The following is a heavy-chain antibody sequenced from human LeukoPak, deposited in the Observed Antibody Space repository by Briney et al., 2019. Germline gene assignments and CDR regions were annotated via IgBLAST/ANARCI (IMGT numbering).Heavy chain of an antibody. V-gene: IGHV4-61*02. Sequence: SQTLSLTCTVSGGSISSGSSYWSWIRQPAGKRLEWIGRIYSSGSTNYNPSLKSRVTISVDTSKNQFSLKLSSVTAADTAVYYCVRDLVDAFDIWGQGTTVTVSS. CDR1: GGSISSGSSY. D-gene: IGHD2-8*02. CDR3: VRDLVDAFDI. J-gene: IGHJ3*02. CDR2: IYSSGST.